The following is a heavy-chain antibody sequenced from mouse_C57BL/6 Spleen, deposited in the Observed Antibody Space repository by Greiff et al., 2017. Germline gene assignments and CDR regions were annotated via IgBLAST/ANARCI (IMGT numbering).Heavy chain of an antibody. D-gene: IGHD2-5*01. CDR3: TRPDYSKGPAY. Sequence: VQLQQSGAELVRPGASVTLSCKASGYTFTDYEMHWVKQTPVHGLEWIGAIDPETGGTAYNQKFKGKAILTADKSSSTAYMELRSLTSEDSAVYYCTRPDYSKGPAYWGQGTLVTVSA. V-gene: IGHV1-15*01. CDR1: GYTFTDYE. CDR2: IDPETGGT. J-gene: IGHJ3*01.